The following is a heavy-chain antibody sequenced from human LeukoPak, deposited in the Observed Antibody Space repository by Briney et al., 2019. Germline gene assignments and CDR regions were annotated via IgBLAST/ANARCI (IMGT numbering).Heavy chain of an antibody. D-gene: IGHD3-10*01. V-gene: IGHV3-66*04. J-gene: IGHJ6*02. Sequence: GGSLRLSCAASGFTFSSYSMTWVRQAPGKGLEWVSVIYSGGSTYYADSVKGRFTISRDNSKSTLYLQMNSLRAEDTAVYYCASQLITMGGYYYGMDVWGQGTTVTVSS. CDR2: IYSGGST. CDR3: ASQLITMGGYYYGMDV. CDR1: GFTFSSYS.